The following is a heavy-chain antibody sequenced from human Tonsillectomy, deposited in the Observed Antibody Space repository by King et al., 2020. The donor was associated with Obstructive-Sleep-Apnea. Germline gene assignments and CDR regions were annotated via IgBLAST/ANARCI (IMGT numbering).Heavy chain of an antibody. V-gene: IGHV4-30-2*01. J-gene: IGHJ5*02. CDR2: SYHSGST. Sequence: QLQESGSGLVKPSQTLSLTCAVSGGSISSGGYSWSWIRQPPGKGLEWIGYSYHSGSTYYNPSLKSRVTISVDRSKNQFSLKLSSVTAADTAVYYCARDLEVNWFDPWGQGTLVTVSS. CDR1: GGSISSGGYS. CDR3: ARDLEVNWFDP.